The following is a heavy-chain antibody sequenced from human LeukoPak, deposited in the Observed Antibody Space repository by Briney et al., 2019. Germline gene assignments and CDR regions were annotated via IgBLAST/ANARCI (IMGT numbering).Heavy chain of an antibody. CDR3: AGGRGYNWNYYGSYMDV. CDR1: GFTFSSYS. CDR2: ISSSSSYI. D-gene: IGHD1-7*01. V-gene: IGHV3-21*01. J-gene: IGHJ6*03. Sequence: KAGGSLRLSCAASGFTFSSYSMNWVRQAPGKGLEWVSSISSSSSYIYYADSVKGRFTISRDNAKNSLYLQMNSLRAEDTAVYYCAGGRGYNWNYYGSYMDVWGKGTTVTVSS.